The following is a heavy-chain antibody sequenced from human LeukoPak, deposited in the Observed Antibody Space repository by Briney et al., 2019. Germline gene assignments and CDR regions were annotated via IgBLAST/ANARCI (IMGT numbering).Heavy chain of an antibody. Sequence: GGSLRLSCTASGFTFGDYALSWVRQAPGKGLEWISLISGDGDNTYYADSVKGRFTISRDTSTNSLYLQMSSLRAEDTAFYYCAKGVRSGTYYNCFDPWGQGTLVTVSS. J-gene: IGHJ5*02. V-gene: IGHV3-43*02. D-gene: IGHD1-26*01. CDR3: AKGVRSGTYYNCFDP. CDR1: GFTFGDYA. CDR2: ISGDGDNT.